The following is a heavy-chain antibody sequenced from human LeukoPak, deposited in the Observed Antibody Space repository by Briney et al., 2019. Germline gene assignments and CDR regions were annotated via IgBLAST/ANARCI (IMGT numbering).Heavy chain of an antibody. CDR1: AFTFSSYS. CDR2: ISSSSSSI. CDR3: AGYGSGSF. Sequence: PGGSLRLSCAASAFTFSSYSMNWVRQAPGKGLEWVSYISSSSSSIYYADSVKGRFTISRDNAKNSLYLQMNSLRAEDTAIYYCAGYGSGSFWGQGTMVTVSS. J-gene: IGHJ3*01. D-gene: IGHD3-10*01. V-gene: IGHV3-48*04.